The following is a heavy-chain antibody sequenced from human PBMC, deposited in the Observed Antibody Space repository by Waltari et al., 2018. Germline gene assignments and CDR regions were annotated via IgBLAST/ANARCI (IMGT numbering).Heavy chain of an antibody. CDR1: GYTRTELS. CDR2: VDTEDGET. CDR3: ATKLGYVFDY. Sequence: QVQLVQSGAEVKKPGASVKVSCKVAGYTRTELSMPWVRQAPGKGLEWMGGVDTEDGETIYAQKFQGRVTMTEDTSTDTAYMELSSLRSEDTAVYYCATKLGYVFDYWGQGTLVTVSS. J-gene: IGHJ4*02. D-gene: IGHD5-12*01. V-gene: IGHV1-24*01.